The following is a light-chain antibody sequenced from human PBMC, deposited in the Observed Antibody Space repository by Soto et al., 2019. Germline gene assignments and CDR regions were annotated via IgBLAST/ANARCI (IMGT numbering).Light chain of an antibody. V-gene: IGKV3-20*01. Sequence: EIALTQSPGTLSLSPGERATLSCRTSQSVSSGDFAWYQHRPGQAPRLVIYGASTRATGVPDRFSGSGSGTDFTLTISVLEPDAFAVYFCLQYGNSPYTFGQRTKLEMK. J-gene: IGKJ2*01. CDR2: GAS. CDR1: QSVSSGD. CDR3: LQYGNSPYT.